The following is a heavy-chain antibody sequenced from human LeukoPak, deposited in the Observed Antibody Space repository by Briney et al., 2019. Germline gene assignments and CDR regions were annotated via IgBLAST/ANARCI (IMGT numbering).Heavy chain of an antibody. CDR3: TTGPSGAIVVVVAATDY. D-gene: IGHD2-15*01. V-gene: IGHV3-15*01. CDR2: IKSKTDGGTT. CDR1: GFTFSNAW. J-gene: IGHJ4*02. Sequence: PGGSLRLSCAASGFTFSNAWMSWVRQAPGKGLEWVGRIKSKTDGGTTDYAAPVKGRFTISRDDSKNTLYLQMNSLKTEDTAVYYCTTGPSGAIVVVVAATDYWGQGTLVTVSS.